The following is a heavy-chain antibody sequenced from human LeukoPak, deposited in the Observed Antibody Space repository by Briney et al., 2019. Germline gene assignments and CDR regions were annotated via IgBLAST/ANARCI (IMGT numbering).Heavy chain of an antibody. CDR3: ARDLQERGYSYGSVY. CDR2: INPNSGGT. D-gene: IGHD5-18*01. CDR1: GYTFTGYY. Sequence: ASVKVSCKASGYTFTGYYMHWVRQAPGQGLEWMGWINPNSGGTNYAQKFQGRVTMTRDTSINTAYMELSRLRSDDTAVYYCARDLQERGYSYGSVYWGQGTLVTVSS. J-gene: IGHJ4*02. V-gene: IGHV1-2*02.